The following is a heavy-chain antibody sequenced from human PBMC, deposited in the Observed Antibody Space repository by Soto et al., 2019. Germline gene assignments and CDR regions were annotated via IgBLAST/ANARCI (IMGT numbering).Heavy chain of an antibody. CDR1: GFTFSSYS. CDR3: ARDRRSIAAAGTFDY. J-gene: IGHJ4*02. D-gene: IGHD6-13*01. CDR2: ISGSSDYR. V-gene: IGHV3-21*01. Sequence: GGSLRLSCAASGFTFSSYSMHWVRQALGKGLEWVSSISGSSDYRYYADSVRGRFTISRDNAKDSLFLLMNSLRAEDTAVYYCARDRRSIAAAGTFDYWGLGTLVTVSS.